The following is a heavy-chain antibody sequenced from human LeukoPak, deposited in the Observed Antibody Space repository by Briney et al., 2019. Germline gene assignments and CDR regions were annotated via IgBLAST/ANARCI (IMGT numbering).Heavy chain of an antibody. CDR2: IYYSGST. V-gene: IGHV4-61*05. Sequence: PSETLSLTCTVSGGSISSSSYYWGWIRQPPGKGLEWIGYIYYSGSTNYNPSLKSRVTISVDTSKNQFSLKLSSVTAADTAVYYCARSSDIAVAGTVYFQHWGQGTLVTVSS. D-gene: IGHD6-19*01. CDR1: GGSISSSSYY. CDR3: ARSSDIAVAGTVYFQH. J-gene: IGHJ1*01.